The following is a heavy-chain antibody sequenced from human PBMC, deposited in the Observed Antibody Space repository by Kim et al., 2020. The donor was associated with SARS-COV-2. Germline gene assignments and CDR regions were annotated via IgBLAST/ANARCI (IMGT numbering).Heavy chain of an antibody. J-gene: IGHJ4*02. CDR1: GYTFTSYY. V-gene: IGHV1-46*01. CDR2: INPSGGST. CDR3: ARDGSALQVWIQLWKGGLDY. D-gene: IGHD5-18*01. Sequence: ASVKVSCKASGYTFTSYYMHWVRQAPGQGLEWMGIINPSGGSTSYAQKFQGRVTMTRDTSTSTVYMELSSLRSEDTAVYYCARDGSALQVWIQLWKGGLDYWGQGTLVTVSS.